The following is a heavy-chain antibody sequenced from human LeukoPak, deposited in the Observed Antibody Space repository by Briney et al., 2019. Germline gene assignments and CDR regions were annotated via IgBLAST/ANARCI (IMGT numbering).Heavy chain of an antibody. V-gene: IGHV3-23*01. CDR3: AKTHDRYFDY. J-gene: IGHJ4*02. Sequence: GGSLRLSCAASGFTFSSYAMSWVRQALGKGLEWASAISGSGGSTYYADSVKGRFTISRDNSKNTLYLQMNSLRAEDTAVYYCAKTHDRYFDYWGQGTLVTVSS. CDR2: ISGSGGST. D-gene: IGHD3-22*01. CDR1: GFTFSSYA.